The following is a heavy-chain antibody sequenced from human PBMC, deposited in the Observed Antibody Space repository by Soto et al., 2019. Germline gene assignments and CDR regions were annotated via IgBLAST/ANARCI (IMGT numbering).Heavy chain of an antibody. J-gene: IGHJ4*02. CDR1: GGSFSGYY. Sequence: SETLSLTCAGYGGSFSGYYWSWIRQPPGKGLEWIGEINHSGSTNYNPSLKSRVTISVDTSKNQFSLKLSSVTAADTAVYYCARGVPYYYDRSGLSDYWGKGTLVTASS. CDR3: ARGVPYYYDRSGLSDY. CDR2: INHSGST. V-gene: IGHV4-34*01. D-gene: IGHD3-22*01.